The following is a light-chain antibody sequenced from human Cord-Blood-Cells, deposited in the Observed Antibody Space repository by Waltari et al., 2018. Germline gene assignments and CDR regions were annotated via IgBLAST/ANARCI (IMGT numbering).Light chain of an antibody. CDR2: DAS. Sequence: IALTPSPAPLIFSPGERATLSCRVSKSGSSDLAWYQLQPGQAPRLLISDASNRATGIPARFSGSGSGTDFTLTISSLGPEAFAVYYCQQRSNWPPLTFGGGTKVEIK. CDR1: KSGSSD. V-gene: IGKV3-11*01. CDR3: QQRSNWPPLT. J-gene: IGKJ4*01.